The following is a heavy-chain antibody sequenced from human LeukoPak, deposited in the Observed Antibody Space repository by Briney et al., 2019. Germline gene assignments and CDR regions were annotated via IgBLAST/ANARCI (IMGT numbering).Heavy chain of an antibody. J-gene: IGHJ4*02. D-gene: IGHD2-21*02. Sequence: PSETLSLTCTVSGGSINYDHWSWIRQSPGKRLEWIGYIHYSGATNYSPSLNSRVTISVDTSKNQFSLKLSSVTAADTALYYCATLRGASTAVFDSWGQGTLVTVSS. V-gene: IGHV4-59*08. CDR1: GGSINYDH. CDR2: IHYSGAT. CDR3: ATLRGASTAVFDS.